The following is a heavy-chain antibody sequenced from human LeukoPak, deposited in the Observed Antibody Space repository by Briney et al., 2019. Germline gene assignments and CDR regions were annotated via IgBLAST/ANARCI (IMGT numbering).Heavy chain of an antibody. CDR3: ARDRVRKDCSGGSCYGYFDY. CDR1: GGTFSSYA. D-gene: IGHD2-15*01. V-gene: IGHV1-69*05. J-gene: IGHJ4*02. CDR2: IIPIFGTA. Sequence: SVTVSCKASGGTFSSYAISWVRQAPGQGLEWMGGIIPIFGTANYAQKFQGRVTITTDESTSTAYMELSSLRSEDTAVYYCARDRVRKDCSGGSCYGYFDYWGQGTLVTVSS.